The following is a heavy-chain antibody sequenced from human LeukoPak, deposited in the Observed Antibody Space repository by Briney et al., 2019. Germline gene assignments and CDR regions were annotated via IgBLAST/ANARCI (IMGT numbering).Heavy chain of an antibody. CDR3: ARLGYSYGFVTDY. D-gene: IGHD5-18*01. Sequence: GGSLRLSCVASGFTFSSYWMSWVRQAPGKGLEWVANIKQDGSEKYYVDSVKGRFTISRDNAKNSLYLQMNSLRAEDTAVYYCARLGYSYGFVTDYWGQGTLVTVSS. CDR1: GFTFSSYW. J-gene: IGHJ4*02. V-gene: IGHV3-7*01. CDR2: IKQDGSEK.